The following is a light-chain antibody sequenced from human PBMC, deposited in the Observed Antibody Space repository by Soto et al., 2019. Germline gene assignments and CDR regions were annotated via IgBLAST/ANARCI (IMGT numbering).Light chain of an antibody. CDR1: QSISSSY. J-gene: IGKJ1*01. CDR2: GAS. CDR3: QQYVSSPWT. V-gene: IGKV3-20*01. Sequence: EIVLTQSPGTLSLSPGERATLSCRASQSISSSYLAWYQQKPGQAPRPLIYGASSRATGIPGRFSGSGSGTGFSLTISRLEPEDFAVDYCQQYVSSPWTFGQGTKVEI.